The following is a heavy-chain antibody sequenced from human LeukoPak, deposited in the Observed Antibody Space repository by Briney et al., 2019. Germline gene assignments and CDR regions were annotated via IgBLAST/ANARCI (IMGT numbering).Heavy chain of an antibody. D-gene: IGHD3-16*01. CDR1: GFTFSNYW. CDR3: ARDGGSMDV. Sequence: GGSLRLSCAASGFTFSNYWMHWVRQVPGKGLVWVSRINSDGSGTIYADSVKGRFTISRDNAKNTLYLQMNSLRAEDTAVYYCARDGGSMDVWGKGTTVTISS. CDR2: INSDGSGT. J-gene: IGHJ6*03. V-gene: IGHV3-74*01.